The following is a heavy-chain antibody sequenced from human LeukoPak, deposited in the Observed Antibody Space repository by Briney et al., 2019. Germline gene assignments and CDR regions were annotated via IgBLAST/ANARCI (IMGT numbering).Heavy chain of an antibody. CDR3: ARDYSSGWYDY. D-gene: IGHD6-19*01. Sequence: ASVKVSCKASGYTFTGYGISWVRQATGQGLEWMGWMNPNSGNTGYAQKFQGRVTITRNTSISTAYMELSSLRSEDTAVYYCARDYSSGWYDYWGQGTLVTVSS. V-gene: IGHV1-8*03. CDR1: GYTFTGYG. J-gene: IGHJ4*02. CDR2: MNPNSGNT.